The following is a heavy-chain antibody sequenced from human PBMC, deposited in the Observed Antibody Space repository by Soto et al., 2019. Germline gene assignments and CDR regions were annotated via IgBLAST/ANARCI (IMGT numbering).Heavy chain of an antibody. CDR1: GYTFTGYY. CDR2: INPNSGDT. J-gene: IGHJ6*02. D-gene: IGHD1-26*01. CDR3: AKGGSIVAAGTRVYIYYAMEV. V-gene: IGHV1-2*02. Sequence: QVQLVQSGTEVKRPGDSVKVSCKASGYTFTGYYVHWVRQAPGQGLEWMGWINPNSGDTYLAQRFQGRVTMNRDTSIGTAYMELRGLTSDDTAEYYCAKGGSIVAAGTRVYIYYAMEVWGQGTTVTVSS.